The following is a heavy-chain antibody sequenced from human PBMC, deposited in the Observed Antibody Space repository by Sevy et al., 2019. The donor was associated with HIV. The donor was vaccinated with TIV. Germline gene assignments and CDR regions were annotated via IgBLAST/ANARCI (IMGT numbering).Heavy chain of an antibody. V-gene: IGHV4-61*01. Sequence: SETLSLTCTVFGDSVSSGNYFWTWIRQPPGKGLEWIGYIYYSGSTNYNLSLKSRLTISVDTSNNQFSLKMRSVTAADTAVYYCARETRMGSYFFDYWGQGALVTVSS. J-gene: IGHJ4*02. D-gene: IGHD3-10*01. CDR3: ARETRMGSYFFDY. CDR2: IYYSGST. CDR1: GDSVSSGNYF.